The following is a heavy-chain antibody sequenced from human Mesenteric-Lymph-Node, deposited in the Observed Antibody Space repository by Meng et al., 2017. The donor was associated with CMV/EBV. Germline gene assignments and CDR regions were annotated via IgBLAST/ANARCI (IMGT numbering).Heavy chain of an antibody. Sequence: GGSLRLSCAASGFTFSSYWVSWVRQAPGKGLEWVANIKQDGSEKYYVDSVKGRFTISRDNAKNSLYLQMNSLRAEDTAVYYCARMTSITIFGVVTTNWFDPWGQGTLVTVSS. V-gene: IGHV3-7*01. CDR3: ARMTSITIFGVVTTNWFDP. CDR2: IKQDGSEK. CDR1: GFTFSSYW. J-gene: IGHJ5*02. D-gene: IGHD3-3*01.